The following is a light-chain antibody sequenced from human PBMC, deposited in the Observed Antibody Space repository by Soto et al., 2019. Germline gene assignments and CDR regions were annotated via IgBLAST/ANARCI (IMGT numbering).Light chain of an antibody. J-gene: IGKJ1*01. V-gene: IGKV3-20*01. CDR2: GAS. CDR1: QSVSSSY. Sequence: EIALTQSPGTLSLSPGERATLSCRASQSVSSSYLAWYQPKPGQAPRLLIYGASSRATGIPDRFSGSGSGTDFTLTISRLEPEDFAVYYCQQYGSSRTFGQGTKVHIK. CDR3: QQYGSSRT.